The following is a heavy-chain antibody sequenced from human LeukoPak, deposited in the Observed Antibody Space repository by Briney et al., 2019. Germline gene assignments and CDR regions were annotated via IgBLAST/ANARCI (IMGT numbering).Heavy chain of an antibody. CDR3: ARDLDGAAAGTGAFDI. CDR2: VIPIFGTA. Sequence: SVKVSCKASGGTFSSYAISWVRQAPGQGLEWMGGVIPIFGTANYAQKFQGRVTITTDESTSTAYMELSSLRSEDTAVYYCARDLDGAAAGTGAFDIWGQGTMVTVSS. D-gene: IGHD6-13*01. CDR1: GGTFSSYA. J-gene: IGHJ3*02. V-gene: IGHV1-69*05.